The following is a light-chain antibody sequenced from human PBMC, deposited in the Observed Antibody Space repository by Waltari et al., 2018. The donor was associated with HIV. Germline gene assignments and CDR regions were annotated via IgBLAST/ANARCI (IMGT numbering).Light chain of an antibody. Sequence: SYVLTQSPSVSVAPGQTAIITCGGHNIGSKSVHWDKQRPGQAPVLLIVADDDRHSGSPERFSGSNSGDTATLGISRVEAGDEADYFCQVWDIITDEVIFGGGTKMTVL. J-gene: IGLJ2*01. CDR3: QVWDIITDEVI. CDR1: NIGSKS. V-gene: IGLV3-21*01. CDR2: ADD.